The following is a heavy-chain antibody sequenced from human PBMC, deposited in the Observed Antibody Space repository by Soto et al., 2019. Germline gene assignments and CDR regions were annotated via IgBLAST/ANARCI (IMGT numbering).Heavy chain of an antibody. J-gene: IGHJ5*02. Sequence: QVQLVQSGAEVKKSGASVKVSCKAAGITYTTYAIHWVRQAPGQGLEWMGWINTGNGNTRYSQRCQGRVTLTTDTSANTAYMDLSSLTSEDTAVYYCARAISGYVTWGQGTLVTVSS. V-gene: IGHV1-3*04. CDR3: ARAISGYVT. CDR2: INTGNGNT. D-gene: IGHD5-12*01. CDR1: GITYTTYA.